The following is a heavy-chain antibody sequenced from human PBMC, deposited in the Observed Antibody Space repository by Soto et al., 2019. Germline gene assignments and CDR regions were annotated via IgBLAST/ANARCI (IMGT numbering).Heavy chain of an antibody. CDR3: AKDEVLVEVVARDYYGLDV. CDR2: ILYDGNKK. V-gene: IGHV3-30*18. D-gene: IGHD2-15*01. J-gene: IGHJ6*02. CDR1: GFTFSSYG. Sequence: QVQLVESGGGVVQPGRSLRLSCEASGFTFSSYGMHWVRQAPGKGLEWVAVILYDGNKKYYADSVKGRFTISRDNSKNTLYLQMDSLRGEDTAVYYCAKDEVLVEVVARDYYGLDVWGQGTTVTVSS.